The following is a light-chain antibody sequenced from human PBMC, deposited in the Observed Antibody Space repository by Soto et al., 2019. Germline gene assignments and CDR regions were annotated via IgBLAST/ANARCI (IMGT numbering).Light chain of an antibody. CDR2: AAS. Sequence: DIQMTQSPSSLSASVGDRVTITCRASQGISTYLVWYQQKPGTVPKLLIFAASTLQSGVPSRFSGSGYGKDFTLTISSLQPEDVATYYCQSYTGAPWTFGQGTKVEI. J-gene: IGKJ1*01. CDR3: QSYTGAPWT. V-gene: IGKV1-27*01. CDR1: QGISTY.